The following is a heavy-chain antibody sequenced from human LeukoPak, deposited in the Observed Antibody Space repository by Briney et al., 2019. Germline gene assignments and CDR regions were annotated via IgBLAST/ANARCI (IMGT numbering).Heavy chain of an antibody. D-gene: IGHD6-13*01. V-gene: IGHV3-7*05. CDR3: AREIGSAARGR. CDR1: GFTFSTYN. J-gene: IGHJ4*02. Sequence: GGSLRLSCAASGFTFSTYNMNWVRQAPGKGLEWVANIKEDGSEKYYVDSVKGRFTISRDNAKNSVYLQMNSLRAEDTAVYYCAREIGSAARGRWGQGTLVTVSS. CDR2: IKEDGSEK.